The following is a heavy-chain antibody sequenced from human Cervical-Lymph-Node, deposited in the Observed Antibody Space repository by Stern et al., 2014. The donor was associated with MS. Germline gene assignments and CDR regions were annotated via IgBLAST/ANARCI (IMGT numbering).Heavy chain of an antibody. V-gene: IGHV2-70*04. CDR3: ARTALGAWLYFDY. D-gene: IGHD3-10*01. CDR2: IDWDDEK. CDR1: GFSLTSSGMS. Sequence: QVPLKESGPALVKRTQTLTLTCSFSGFSLTSSGMSVSWIRQPPGKALEWLARIDWDDEKYYSTSLETRLTISKDTSENQVVLTVANMGPIDTGTYYCARTALGAWLYFDYWGQGALITVSS. J-gene: IGHJ4*02.